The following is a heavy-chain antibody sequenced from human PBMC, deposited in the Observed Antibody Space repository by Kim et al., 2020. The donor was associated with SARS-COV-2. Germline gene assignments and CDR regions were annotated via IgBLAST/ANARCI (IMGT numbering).Heavy chain of an antibody. V-gene: IGHV3-33*05. CDR1: GFTFSSYG. J-gene: IGHJ4*02. D-gene: IGHD6-19*01. CDR3: ARDHERYSSGWDSTFFDY. CDR2: ISYDGSNK. Sequence: GGSLRLSCAASGFTFSSYGMHWVRQAPGKGLEWVAVISYDGSNKYYADSVKGRFTISRDNSKNTLYLQMNSLRAEDTAVYYCARDHERYSSGWDSTFFDYWGQGTLVTVSS.